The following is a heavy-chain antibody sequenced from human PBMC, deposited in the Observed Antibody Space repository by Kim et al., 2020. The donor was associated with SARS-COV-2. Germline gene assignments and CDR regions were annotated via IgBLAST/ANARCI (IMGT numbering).Heavy chain of an antibody. Sequence: GESLKISCKGSGYSFTSYWISWVRQMPGKGLEWMGRIDPSDSYTNYSPSFQGHVTISADKSISTAYLQWSSLKASDTAMYYCARRGLDCSGGSCAFDYWGQGTLVTVSS. J-gene: IGHJ4*02. CDR2: IDPSDSYT. CDR1: GYSFTSYW. CDR3: ARRGLDCSGGSCAFDY. V-gene: IGHV5-10-1*01. D-gene: IGHD2-15*01.